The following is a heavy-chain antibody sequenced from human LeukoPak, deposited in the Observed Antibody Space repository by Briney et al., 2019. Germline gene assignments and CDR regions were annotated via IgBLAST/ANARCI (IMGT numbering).Heavy chain of an antibody. CDR3: ASVLETDYDFWINY. V-gene: IGHV4-34*01. D-gene: IGHD3-3*01. Sequence: SETLSLTCAVYGGSFSGYYWSWIRQPPGKGLEWIGEINHSGSTNYIPSLKSRVTISVDTSKNQFSLKLSSVTAADTAVYYCASVLETDYDFWINYWGQGTLVTVSS. J-gene: IGHJ4*02. CDR1: GGSFSGYY. CDR2: INHSGST.